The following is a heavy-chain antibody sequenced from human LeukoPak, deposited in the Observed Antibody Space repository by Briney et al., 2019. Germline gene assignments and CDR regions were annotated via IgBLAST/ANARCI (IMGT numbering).Heavy chain of an antibody. CDR3: ASHTSATDY. J-gene: IGHJ4*02. Sequence: GGSLRLSCAGSGFNFKDYGMTWVRQAPGKGLEWVSGINWNGGSIAYADSVKGRFIISRDNAKNSLHLQMNSLRAEDTALYYCASHTSATDYWGQGTLVTVSS. CDR2: INWNGGSI. V-gene: IGHV3-20*04. D-gene: IGHD6-19*01. CDR1: GFNFKDYG.